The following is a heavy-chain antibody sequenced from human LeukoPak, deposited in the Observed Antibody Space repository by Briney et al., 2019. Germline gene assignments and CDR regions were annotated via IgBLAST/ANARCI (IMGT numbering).Heavy chain of an antibody. CDR2: ISSGSSTI. CDR3: ARAGWGSPPDY. CDR1: GFTFSGYS. D-gene: IGHD7-27*01. Sequence: GGSLRLSCAASGFTFSGYSMNWVRQAPGKGLEWVSYISSGSSTIFYADSVKGRFTISRDNAKNSLYLQMNSLGDEDTAVYFCARAGWGSPPDYWGQGTLVTVSS. V-gene: IGHV3-48*02. J-gene: IGHJ4*02.